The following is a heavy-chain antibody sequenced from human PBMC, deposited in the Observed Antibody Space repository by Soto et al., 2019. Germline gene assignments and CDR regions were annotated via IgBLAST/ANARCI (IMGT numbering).Heavy chain of an antibody. CDR3: ARPVAIAAAPAFPDAFDI. J-gene: IGHJ3*02. CDR2: IYPGDSDT. Sequence: GESLKISCKGSGYSFTSYWIGWVRQMPGKGLEWMGIIYPGDSDTRYSPSFQGQVTISADKSISTAYLQWSSLKASDTAMYYCARPVAIAAAPAFPDAFDIWGQGTMVTVSS. V-gene: IGHV5-51*01. CDR1: GYSFTSYW. D-gene: IGHD6-13*01.